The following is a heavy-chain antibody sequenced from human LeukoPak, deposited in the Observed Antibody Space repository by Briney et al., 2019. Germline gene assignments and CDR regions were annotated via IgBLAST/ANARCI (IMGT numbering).Heavy chain of an antibody. D-gene: IGHD4-17*01. Sequence: GRSLRLSCAASGFTFSSYGMHWVRQAPVKGLEWVAFIWYDGSSQDYADSVKGRFTISRDNSKNTLYLQMNSLRAEDTAVYYCARDFYGDFSKFDYWGQGTLVTVSS. CDR1: GFTFSSYG. CDR3: ARDFYGDFSKFDY. CDR2: IWYDGSSQ. J-gene: IGHJ4*02. V-gene: IGHV3-33*01.